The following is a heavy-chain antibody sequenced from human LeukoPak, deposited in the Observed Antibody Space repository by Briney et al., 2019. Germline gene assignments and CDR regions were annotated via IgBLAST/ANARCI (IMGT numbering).Heavy chain of an antibody. Sequence: AGGSLRLSCAASGFTFSSNYMTWVRQAPGKGLEWVSVIYSGGSTYYADSVKGRFTISRDNSKNTLYLQMNSLRAEDTAVYYCAKDRPAAIKYYMDVWGKGTTVTVSS. CDR3: AKDRPAAIKYYMDV. V-gene: IGHV3-53*01. J-gene: IGHJ6*03. CDR1: GFTFSSNY. D-gene: IGHD2-2*01. CDR2: IYSGGST.